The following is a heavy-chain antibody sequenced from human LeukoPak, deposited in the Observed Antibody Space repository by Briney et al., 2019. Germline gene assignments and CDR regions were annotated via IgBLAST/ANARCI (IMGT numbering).Heavy chain of an antibody. D-gene: IGHD3-10*01. CDR1: GGSISSYY. CDR2: IYYSGST. J-gene: IGHJ6*03. Sequence: SETLSLTCTVSGGSISSYYWSWIRQPPGKGLEWIGYIYYSGSTNYNPSLKSRVTISVDTSKNQFSLKLSSVTAADTAVYYCAGAPSMVRGVVSYYYYYMDVWGKGTTVTVSS. V-gene: IGHV4-59*01. CDR3: AGAPSMVRGVVSYYYYYMDV.